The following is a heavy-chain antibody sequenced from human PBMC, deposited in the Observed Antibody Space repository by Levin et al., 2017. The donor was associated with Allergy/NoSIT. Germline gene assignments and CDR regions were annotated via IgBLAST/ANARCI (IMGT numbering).Heavy chain of an antibody. D-gene: IGHD3-16*01. CDR1: GVTFSHVW. CDR2: IKSYSGGGTT. CDR3: PTGGGLGVIDF. Sequence: GGSLRLSCAASGVTFSHVWMNWVRQAPGKGLEWVGRIKSYSGGGTTDYAAPVKGRFTISRDDSKDTLYLQMNSLKTADTAVYYCPTGGGLGVIDFWGQGTLVTVSS. V-gene: IGHV3-15*07. J-gene: IGHJ4*02.